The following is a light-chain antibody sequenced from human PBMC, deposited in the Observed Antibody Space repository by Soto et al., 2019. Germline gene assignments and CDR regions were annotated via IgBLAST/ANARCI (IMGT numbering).Light chain of an antibody. V-gene: IGKV3-15*01. CDR3: QQYNNWPRT. J-gene: IGKJ1*01. CDR2: AAS. Sequence: EILMTQSPATLSVSPGERATRSCRASQSVSSDLAWYQQKPGQPPRLLIYAASARATGIPARFSGSGSGTEFTLTITSLQSEDFAVYFCQQYNNWPRTFGQGTKVDI. CDR1: QSVSSD.